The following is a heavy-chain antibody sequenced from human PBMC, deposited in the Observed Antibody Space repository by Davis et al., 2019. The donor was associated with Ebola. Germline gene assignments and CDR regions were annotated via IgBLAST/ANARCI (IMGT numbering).Heavy chain of an antibody. Sequence: HSQTLSLTCAISGDSVSINSAGWNWIRQSPSRGLEWLGRTYYNSKWFHDYAPSVKTRITINADTSKNLFSLQLSSVTPEDTAVYYCAGGWLRTYFDYWGQGALVTVSS. CDR3: AGGWLRTYFDY. CDR1: GDSVSINSAG. V-gene: IGHV6-1*01. D-gene: IGHD5-12*01. J-gene: IGHJ4*02. CDR2: TYYNSKWFH.